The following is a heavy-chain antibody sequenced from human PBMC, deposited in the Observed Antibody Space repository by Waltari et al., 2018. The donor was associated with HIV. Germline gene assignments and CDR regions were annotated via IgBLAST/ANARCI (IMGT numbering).Heavy chain of an antibody. D-gene: IGHD6-19*01. V-gene: IGHV4-34*01. J-gene: IGHJ6*01. Sequence: QVHLEQRGTGLLRPSETLSLICAAYGGASTGYYWCWILHSPGRGLEWIGEVNHVGRTNYSPSLKGRVTVSVDTSKNQFSLTMRSVTAADTAVYYCARDSAPGLAVDDDDGEFFYYGLDVWGQGTTVTVSS. CDR1: GGASTGYY. CDR3: ARDSAPGLAVDDDDGEFFYYGLDV. CDR2: VNHVGRT.